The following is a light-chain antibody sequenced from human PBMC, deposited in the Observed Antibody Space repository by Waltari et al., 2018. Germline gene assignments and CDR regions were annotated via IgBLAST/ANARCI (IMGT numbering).Light chain of an antibody. V-gene: IGLV6-57*03. CDR2: EDY. CDR1: SCSIASNY. J-gene: IGLJ3*02. Sequence: NFMLTQPHYVSESPGTTVTISCTRSSCSIASNYVQWFPQRPGSAPTTVIYEDYQRPSGVPDRFSGSIDSSSNSASLTISGLKTEDEADYYCQSYDGINWMFGGGTKLTVL. CDR3: QSYDGINWM.